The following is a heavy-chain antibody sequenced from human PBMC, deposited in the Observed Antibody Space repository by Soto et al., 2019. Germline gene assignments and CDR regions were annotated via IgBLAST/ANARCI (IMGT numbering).Heavy chain of an antibody. J-gene: IGHJ4*02. CDR1: GFTFSGPT. D-gene: IGHD3-22*01. CDR2: IKSKADSYAT. V-gene: IGHV3-73*01. Sequence: GGSQRLSCAASGFTFSGPTLHWVRQASGKGLEWIGRIKSKADSYATIYAASVKGRFTISRDDSKSTAYLQMNSLGTEDTAVYYCTGISIGHWGQGTLVTVSS. CDR3: TGISIGH.